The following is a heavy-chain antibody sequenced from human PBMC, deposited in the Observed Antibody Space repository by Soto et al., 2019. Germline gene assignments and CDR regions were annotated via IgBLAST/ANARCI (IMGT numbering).Heavy chain of an antibody. Sequence: SETLSLTCTVSGGSISSYYWSWIRQPPGKGLEWIGYMYYSGRTNYNPSLKSRVTISVDTSKNQFSLKLSSVTAADAAVYYCARDGYSSYFDYWGQGTLVTVSS. D-gene: IGHD6-13*01. CDR1: GGSISSYY. J-gene: IGHJ4*02. V-gene: IGHV4-59*01. CDR3: ARDGYSSYFDY. CDR2: MYYSGRT.